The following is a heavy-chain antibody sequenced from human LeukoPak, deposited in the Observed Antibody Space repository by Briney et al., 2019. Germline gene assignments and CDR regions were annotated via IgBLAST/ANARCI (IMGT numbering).Heavy chain of an antibody. CDR1: GFTFSNFI. CDR2: IYSGGNT. Sequence: PGGSLRLSCAASGFTFSNFIMNWVRQAPGKGLEWVSFIYSGGNTHYSDSVKGRFTISRDNSKNTLYLQMNSLRAEDTAIYYCARRAGEYSHPYDYWGQGTLVTVSS. D-gene: IGHD2-15*01. J-gene: IGHJ4*02. CDR3: ARRAGEYSHPYDY. V-gene: IGHV3-53*01.